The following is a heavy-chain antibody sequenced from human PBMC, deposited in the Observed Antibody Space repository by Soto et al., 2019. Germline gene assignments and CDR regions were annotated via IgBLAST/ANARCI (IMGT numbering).Heavy chain of an antibody. CDR3: SGGVGDAF. J-gene: IGHJ4*02. CDR1: GFSFRSDW. D-gene: IGHD1-26*01. Sequence: EEQLVESGGGLVQPGGSLRLTCAVSGFSFRSDWMNWVRQAPGKGLEWVAHTNQDGSQKYYVDSVKGRFTIFRDNAKNSLYLQMNNLRGEDTAVYYCSGGVGDAFWGQGTLVTVSS. V-gene: IGHV3-7*04. CDR2: TNQDGSQK.